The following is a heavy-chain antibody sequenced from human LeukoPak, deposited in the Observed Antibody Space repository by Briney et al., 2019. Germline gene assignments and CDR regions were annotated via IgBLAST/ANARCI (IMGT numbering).Heavy chain of an antibody. V-gene: IGHV1-69*13. CDR2: IIPMFGTA. CDR3: AREIPSGIYYDSGGYPVVK. J-gene: IGHJ3*01. Sequence: SVKVSCKASGGTFSSYVISWVRQAPGQGLEWMGGIIPMFGTANYAEKFQGRVTITADGSTSTAYMELSNLRSEDTAVYYCAREIPSGIYYDSGGYPVVKWGQGTMVTVSS. D-gene: IGHD3-22*01. CDR1: GGTFSSYV.